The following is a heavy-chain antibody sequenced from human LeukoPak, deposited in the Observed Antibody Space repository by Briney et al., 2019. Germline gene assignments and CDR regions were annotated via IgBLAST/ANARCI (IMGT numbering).Heavy chain of an antibody. D-gene: IGHD2-15*01. V-gene: IGHV5-51*01. CDR3: ARHPYCSGGSCYSDY. CDR1: GYSFTSYW. Sequence: GESLKISCKGPGYSFTSYWIGWVRQMPGKGLEWMGIIYPGDSDTRYSPSFQGQVTISADKSISTAYLQWSSLKASDTAMYYCARHPYCSGGSCYSDYWGQGTLVTVSS. J-gene: IGHJ4*02. CDR2: IYPGDSDT.